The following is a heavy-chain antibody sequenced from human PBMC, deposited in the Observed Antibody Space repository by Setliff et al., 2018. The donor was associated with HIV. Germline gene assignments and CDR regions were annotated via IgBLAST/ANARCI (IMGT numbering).Heavy chain of an antibody. Sequence: PGGSLRLSCVASGFTFTNAWMSWVRQAPGKGLEWVGRIKSKTDGGTTDYAAPVKGRFTISRDDSRNSLYLQMNSLRAEDTAVYYCARAPVGIVSSGWLPYYFDFWGQGTLVTVSS. CDR3: ARAPVGIVSSGWLPYYFDF. V-gene: IGHV3-15*01. CDR2: IKSKTDGGTT. J-gene: IGHJ4*02. D-gene: IGHD6-19*01. CDR1: GFTFTNAW.